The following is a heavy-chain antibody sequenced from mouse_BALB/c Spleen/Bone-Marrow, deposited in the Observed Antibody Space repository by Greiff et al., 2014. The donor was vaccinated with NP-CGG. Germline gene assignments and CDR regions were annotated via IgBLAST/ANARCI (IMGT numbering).Heavy chain of an antibody. CDR1: GFAFSSYD. J-gene: IGHJ4*01. CDR2: ISHGGGTT. D-gene: IGHD2-3*01. CDR3: TRHGGYYPYYYAMDY. V-gene: IGHV5-12-1*01. Sequence: VQLVASGGGLVKPGGSLKLSCAASGFAFSSYDMSWVRQTPEKRLEWVAYISHGGGTTYYSDTVKGRFTISRDNAKNTLYLQMSSLKSEDTAIYYCTRHGGYYPYYYAMDYWGQGTSVTVSS.